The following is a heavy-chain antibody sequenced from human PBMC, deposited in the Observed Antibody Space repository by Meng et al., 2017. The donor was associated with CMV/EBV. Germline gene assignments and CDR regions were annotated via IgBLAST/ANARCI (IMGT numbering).Heavy chain of an antibody. CDR2: ISSSSSYI. D-gene: IGHD6-19*01. V-gene: IGHV3-21*01. Sequence: GGSLRLSCAASGFTFSSYEMNWVRQAPGKGLEWVSSISSSSSYIYYADSVKGRFTISRDNAKNSLYLQMNSLRAEDTAVYYCARDSAEVTIAVAGRVSFDYWGQGTLVTVSS. CDR1: GFTFSSYE. CDR3: ARDSAEVTIAVAGRVSFDY. J-gene: IGHJ4*02.